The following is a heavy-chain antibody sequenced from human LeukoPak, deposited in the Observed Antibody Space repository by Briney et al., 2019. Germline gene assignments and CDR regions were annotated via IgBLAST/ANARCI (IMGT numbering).Heavy chain of an antibody. CDR1: GFTFSNYW. CDR2: IKQDGSEK. Sequence: GGSLRLSCAASGFTFSNYWMIWVRQAPGKGLEWVGNIKQDGSEKRCADSVRGRFSISRDNAQTSLYLQMNSLRAEDTAVYYCARASDPWLQLTWGQGTLVTVSS. CDR3: ARASDPWLQLT. D-gene: IGHD5-24*01. J-gene: IGHJ5*02. V-gene: IGHV3-7*05.